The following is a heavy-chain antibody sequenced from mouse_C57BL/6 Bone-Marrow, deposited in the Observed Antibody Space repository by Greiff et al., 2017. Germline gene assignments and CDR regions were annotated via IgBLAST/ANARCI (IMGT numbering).Heavy chain of an antibody. CDR3: TPTGDGLDY. D-gene: IGHD3-3*01. J-gene: IGHJ3*01. Sequence: EVQLQQSGAELVRPGASVKLSCTASGFNITDDYMHWVKQRPEQGLEWIGWIDPENGDTKYDSKFQGKATITADKSSNTAYLQLSSLTSEDAAVYYCTPTGDGLDYWGQGTLVTVSA. V-gene: IGHV14-4*01. CDR1: GFNITDDY. CDR2: IDPENGDT.